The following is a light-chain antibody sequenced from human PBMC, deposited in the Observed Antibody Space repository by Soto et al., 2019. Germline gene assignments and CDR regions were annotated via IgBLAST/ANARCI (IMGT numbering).Light chain of an antibody. V-gene: IGKV1-5*01. Sequence: DIQMTQSPTTLSASVGDRVTITCRASQSINTWLAWYQQKPGKAPKLLIYDASSLESGVPSRFSGSGSGTEFTLTISSLQPDDFATYYCQQYNSYSTFGHGTKVDIK. CDR3: QQYNSYST. J-gene: IGKJ1*01. CDR1: QSINTW. CDR2: DAS.